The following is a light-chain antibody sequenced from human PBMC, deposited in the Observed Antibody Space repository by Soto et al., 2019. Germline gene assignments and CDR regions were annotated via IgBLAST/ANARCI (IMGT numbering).Light chain of an antibody. J-gene: IGKJ2*01. CDR3: QKYNSAPHT. Sequence: EIQMTQSPATLSASVGERATISCRASQGVSNYLAWYQQKPGKAPRLLIYAASTLQSGVPSRFSGSGSGTDFTLTISSLQPEDVATYYCQKYNSAPHTFGQGTKLEIK. CDR2: AAS. CDR1: QGVSNY. V-gene: IGKV1-27*01.